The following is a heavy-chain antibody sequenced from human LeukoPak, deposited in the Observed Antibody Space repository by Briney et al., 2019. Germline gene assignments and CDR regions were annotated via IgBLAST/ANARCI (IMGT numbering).Heavy chain of an antibody. D-gene: IGHD2-2*01. J-gene: IGHJ4*02. CDR2: ISAYNGNT. V-gene: IGHV1-18*01. CDR1: GYTFTSYG. Sequence: TSVKVSCKASGYTFTSYGTTWVRQAPGQGLEWMGWISAYNGNTMYAQNLQGRVTMTTDTSTSTAYMDLRSLRSDDTAVYYCARGSRDCSSTSCYAGIHYWGQGTLVTVSS. CDR3: ARGSRDCSSTSCYAGIHY.